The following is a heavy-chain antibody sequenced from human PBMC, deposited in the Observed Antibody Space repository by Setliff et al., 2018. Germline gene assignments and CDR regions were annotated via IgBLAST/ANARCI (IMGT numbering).Heavy chain of an antibody. J-gene: IGHJ3*01. V-gene: IGHV1-18*01. CDR1: GYTFTNFG. Sequence: ASVKVSRKASGYTFTNFGFHWLRQAPGQGLEWMAMIITSTGKTSYAQKFQGRVTVTTDTYTGTGYMELRSLRSDDTAMYFCARFGGSCSSSSCYASDLWGQGTMVTVSS. D-gene: IGHD2-2*01. CDR3: ARFGGSCSSSSCYASDL. CDR2: IITSTGKT.